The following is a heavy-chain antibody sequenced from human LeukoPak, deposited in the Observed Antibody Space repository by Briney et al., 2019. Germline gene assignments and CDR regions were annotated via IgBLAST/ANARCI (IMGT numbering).Heavy chain of an antibody. CDR2: ISAYNGNT. Sequence: ASVKVSCKASGYTFTSYGISWVRQAPGQGLEWMGWISAYNGNTNYAQKLQGRVTMTTDTSTSTAYMELRSLRSDDTAVYYCAREEAYCGGDCYSEGGDYWGQGTLVTVSS. J-gene: IGHJ4*02. D-gene: IGHD2-21*01. CDR1: GYTFTSYG. CDR3: AREEAYCGGDCYSEGGDY. V-gene: IGHV1-18*01.